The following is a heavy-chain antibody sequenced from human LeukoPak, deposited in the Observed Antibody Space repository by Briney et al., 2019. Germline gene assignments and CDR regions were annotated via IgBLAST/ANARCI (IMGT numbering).Heavy chain of an antibody. Sequence: GGSLRLSCAASGFTFSSYSMNWVRQAPGKGLEWVSYISSSSSTIYYADSVKGRFTISRDNAKNSLYLQMNSLRAEDMAVYYCAREPTTVIASFDYWGQGTLVTVSS. J-gene: IGHJ4*02. D-gene: IGHD4-17*01. CDR3: AREPTTVIASFDY. CDR1: GFTFSSYS. CDR2: ISSSSSTI. V-gene: IGHV3-48*01.